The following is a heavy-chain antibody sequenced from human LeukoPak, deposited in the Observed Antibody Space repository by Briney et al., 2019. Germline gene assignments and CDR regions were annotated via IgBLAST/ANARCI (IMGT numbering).Heavy chain of an antibody. CDR1: GGTFSSYA. CDR2: IIPIFGTA. D-gene: IGHD2-2*01. J-gene: IGHJ3*02. CDR3: ARDREVVVPAAAFDI. V-gene: IGHV1-69*13. Sequence: ASVKVSCKASGGTFSSYAISWVRQAPGQGLEWMGGIIPIFGTANYAQKFQGRVTITADESTSTAYMELSSLRSEDTAVYYCARDREVVVPAAAFDIWGQGTMVTVSS.